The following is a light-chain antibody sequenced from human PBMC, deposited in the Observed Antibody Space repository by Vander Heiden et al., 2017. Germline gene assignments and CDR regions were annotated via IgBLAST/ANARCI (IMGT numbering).Light chain of an antibody. CDR3: QHYDDLRPMYT. Sequence: DIQLTLSLSSLSASVGDRVTISCQASQDIGDSVNWYQQKPGKAPKLLIYRTSNLEAGVPSRFSGSGSVTDFTFSISSLQPEDIATYYCQHYDDLRPMYTFGQGTKLE. CDR2: RTS. V-gene: IGKV1-33*01. CDR1: QDIGDS. J-gene: IGKJ2*01.